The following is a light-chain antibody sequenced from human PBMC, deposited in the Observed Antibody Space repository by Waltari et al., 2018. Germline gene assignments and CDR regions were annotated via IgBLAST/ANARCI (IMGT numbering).Light chain of an antibody. CDR3: LQYNSYSGIT. Sequence: DIQLTQSPSTLPAYVGDRFNITCRASQNISNWLSWYQQTPGKTPKRLVYKASSLESGVPSRFSGSGSGTEFTLSISSLQPDDFATYYCLQYNSYSGITFGQGTRLEIK. CDR1: QNISNW. V-gene: IGKV1-5*03. CDR2: KAS. J-gene: IGKJ5*01.